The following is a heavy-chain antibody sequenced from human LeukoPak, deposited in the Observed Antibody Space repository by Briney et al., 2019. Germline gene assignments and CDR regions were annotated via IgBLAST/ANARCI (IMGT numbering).Heavy chain of an antibody. CDR3: ARLSYSHYVAAFDI. CDR1: GYSFTTYW. V-gene: IGHV5-51*01. CDR2: IYPGDSDI. Sequence: GESLKISCKGSGYSFTTYWIGWVRQMPGKGLDWVGIIYPGDSDIRYSPSFQGQVTISADKSISTAYLQWSSLKASDTAMYYCARLSYSHYVAAFDIWGQGTMVTVSS. J-gene: IGHJ3*02. D-gene: IGHD4-11*01.